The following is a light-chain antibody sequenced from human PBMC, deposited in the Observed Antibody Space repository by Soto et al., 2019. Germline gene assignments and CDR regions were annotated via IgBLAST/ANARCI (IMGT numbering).Light chain of an antibody. V-gene: IGKV3-15*01. J-gene: IGKJ1*01. Sequence: EAVTTQSPSTLSVSPGERATLSCRASQSVTTNMAWYQQKPGQAPRLLIYGASTRATGIPARFSGSGSGTDFTLTISSLQSEDFATYYCQQSYSAPRTFGQGTKVDIK. CDR1: QSVTTN. CDR3: QQSYSAPRT. CDR2: GAS.